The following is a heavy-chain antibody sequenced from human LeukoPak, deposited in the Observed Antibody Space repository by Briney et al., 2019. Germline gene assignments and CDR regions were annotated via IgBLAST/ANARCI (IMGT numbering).Heavy chain of an antibody. Sequence: GGSLRLSCAASGFTFTKYWMHWVRQAPGKGLVWVSRVNSDGSRTTYADSVKGRFTISRDNAKNTLYLQMNSLRAEDTAVYYCTRQGASTGGFDIWGQGTMVTVSS. V-gene: IGHV3-74*03. CDR1: GFTFTKYW. J-gene: IGHJ3*02. D-gene: IGHD1-26*01. CDR2: VNSDGSRT. CDR3: TRQGASTGGFDI.